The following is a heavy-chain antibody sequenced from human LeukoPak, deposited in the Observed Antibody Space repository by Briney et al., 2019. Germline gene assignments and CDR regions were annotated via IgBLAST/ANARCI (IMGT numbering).Heavy chain of an antibody. V-gene: IGHV3-49*04. D-gene: IGHD3-22*01. CDR3: IGTYYYDSSGYYFDY. CDR1: GFTFGDYA. Sequence: PGGSLRLSCTASGFTFGDYAMSWVRQAPGKGLEWAGFIRSKAYRGTTEYAASVKGRFTISRDDSKSIAYLQMNSLKTEDTAVYYCIGTYYYDSSGYYFDYWGQGTLVTVSS. CDR2: IRSKAYRGTT. J-gene: IGHJ4*02.